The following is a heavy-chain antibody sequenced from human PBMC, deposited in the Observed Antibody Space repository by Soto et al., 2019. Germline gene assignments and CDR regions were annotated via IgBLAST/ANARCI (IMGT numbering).Heavy chain of an antibody. D-gene: IGHD3-22*01. CDR1: GYSFGSYW. V-gene: IGHV5-10-1*01. J-gene: IGHJ3*02. CDR3: ARHIVVITFPVAFDI. CDR2: IDPSDSYT. Sequence: GESLKISCKGSGYSFGSYWISWVRQMPGEGLEWMGRIDPSDSYTNYSPSFQGHVTISADKSISTAYLQWSSLKASDTAMYYCARHIVVITFPVAFDIWGQGTTVTVSS.